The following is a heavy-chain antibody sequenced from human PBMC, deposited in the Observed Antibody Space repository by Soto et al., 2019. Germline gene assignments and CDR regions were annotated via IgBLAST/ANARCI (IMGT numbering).Heavy chain of an antibody. V-gene: IGHV3-20*01. CDR2: INWNGGST. CDR1: GFTFDDYG. Sequence: EVLLVESGGGVVRPGGSLRLSCAASGFTFDDYGMSWVRQAPGKGLEWVSGINWNGGSTGYADSVKGRFTISRDNAKNSLYLQMNSLRGEDTALYHCARIDGSFWSGYSAFDIWGQGTMVTVSS. CDR3: ARIDGSFWSGYSAFDI. J-gene: IGHJ3*02. D-gene: IGHD3-3*01.